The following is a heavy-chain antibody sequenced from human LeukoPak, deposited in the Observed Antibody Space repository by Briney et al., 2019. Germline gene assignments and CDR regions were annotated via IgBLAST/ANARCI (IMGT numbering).Heavy chain of an antibody. V-gene: IGHV1-8*01. J-gene: IGHJ6*03. CDR1: GYTFTSYD. CDR2: MNPNSGNT. CDR3: AGTYCSSTSCYYYYYMDV. Sequence: ASVKVSCKASGYTFTSYDINWVRQATGQGLEWMGWMNPNSGNTGYAQKFQGRVTMTRNTSISTAYMELSSLRSEDTAVYYCAGTYCSSTSCYYYYYMDVWGKGTTVTVSS. D-gene: IGHD2-2*01.